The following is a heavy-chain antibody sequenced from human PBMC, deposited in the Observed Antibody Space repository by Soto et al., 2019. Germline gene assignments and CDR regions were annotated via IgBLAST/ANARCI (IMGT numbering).Heavy chain of an antibody. CDR2: ISGGGDGT. J-gene: IGHJ3*02. CDR3: AKKGLGSLATYCSTGDCHYAFDI. Sequence: EVQLLESGGGLVQPGGSLRLSCAASGFTFGNYAMIWVRQAPGKGLEWVSTISGGGDGTYYADSVRGRFTISRENSRNTLYLQMNSLRAEDTAVYYCAKKGLGSLATYCSTGDCHYAFDIWGQGTMVTVFS. V-gene: IGHV3-23*01. CDR1: GFTFGNYA. D-gene: IGHD2-15*01.